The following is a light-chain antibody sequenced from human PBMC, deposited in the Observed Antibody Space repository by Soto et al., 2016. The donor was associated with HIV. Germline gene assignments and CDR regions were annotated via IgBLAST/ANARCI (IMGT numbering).Light chain of an antibody. CDR2: GAS. Sequence: DIQMTQSPSSLSASVGDRVTITCRASQSVVTYLNWYQQKPGKAPKLLISGASSLQSGVPSRFSGSGSGTDFTLIISGLQPEDFATYHCQQTYGTPQTFGQGTKVEIK. J-gene: IGKJ1*01. V-gene: IGKV1-39*01. CDR3: QQTYGTPQT. CDR1: QSVVTY.